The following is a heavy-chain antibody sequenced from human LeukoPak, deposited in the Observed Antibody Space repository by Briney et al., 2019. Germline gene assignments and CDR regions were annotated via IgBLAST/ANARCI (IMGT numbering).Heavy chain of an antibody. V-gene: IGHV4-39*01. D-gene: IGHD3-3*01. CDR3: ARRGMADFWIDY. Sequence: SETLSLTCTVSGGSISSTPYCWGWIRQPPGKGLEWIGSICYTGSTYYNPSLRSRVTVSVDTSKNQFSLRLKSVTAADTAVYYCARRGMADFWIDYWGQGTLVTVSS. J-gene: IGHJ4*02. CDR1: GGSISSTPYC. CDR2: ICYTGST.